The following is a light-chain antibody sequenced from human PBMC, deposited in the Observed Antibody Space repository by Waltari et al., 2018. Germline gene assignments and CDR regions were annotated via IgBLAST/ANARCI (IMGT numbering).Light chain of an antibody. CDR1: SGHSSNI. V-gene: IGLV4-69*01. CDR2: INSDGSH. J-gene: IGLJ3*02. Sequence: QLVLTQSPSASASLVASVKLTCTLDSGHSSNIVAWLQQQPEKGPRYLMKINSDGSHTKGDEIPDRFSGSSSGAERYLIISSAQSEDEADYYCQTGGHGTWVFGGGTKLTVL. CDR3: QTGGHGTWV.